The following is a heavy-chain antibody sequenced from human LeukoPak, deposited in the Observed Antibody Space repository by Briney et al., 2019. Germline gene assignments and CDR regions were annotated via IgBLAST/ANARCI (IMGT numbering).Heavy chain of an antibody. D-gene: IGHD3-22*01. CDR2: IIPILGIA. V-gene: IGHV1-69*04. CDR1: GGTFSSYA. Sequence: SVKVSCKASGGTFSSYAISWVRQAPGQGLEWMGRIIPILGIANYAQKFQGRVTITADKSTSTAYMELSSLRSEDTAVYYCASWSYYYDSSGYYDATSFDYWGQGTLVTVSS. CDR3: ASWSYYYDSSGYYDATSFDY. J-gene: IGHJ4*02.